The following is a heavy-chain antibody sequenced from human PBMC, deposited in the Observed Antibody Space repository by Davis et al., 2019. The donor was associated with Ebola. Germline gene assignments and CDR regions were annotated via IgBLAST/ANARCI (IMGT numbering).Heavy chain of an antibody. CDR1: GFTFSNYA. V-gene: IGHV3-23*01. Sequence: GESLKISCAASGFTFSNYAMSWVRQAPGKGLEWVSGISGSGATTYYADSVKGRFTISRDNAKNSLYLQMNSLRAEDTALYYCAKVTYCGGDCSAFDYWGQGTLVTVSS. CDR2: ISGSGATT. D-gene: IGHD2-21*01. J-gene: IGHJ4*02. CDR3: AKVTYCGGDCSAFDY.